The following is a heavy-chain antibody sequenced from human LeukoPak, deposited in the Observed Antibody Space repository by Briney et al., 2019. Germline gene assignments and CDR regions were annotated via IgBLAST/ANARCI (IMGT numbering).Heavy chain of an antibody. Sequence: GASVKVSCKASGYTFTSYGISWVRQAPGQGLEWMGWISAYNGNTNYAQKLQGRVTMTTDTSTSTAYMGLRSLRSDDTAVYYCARSPGLYGDPYYFDYWGQGTLVTVSS. CDR1: GYTFTSYG. V-gene: IGHV1-18*01. J-gene: IGHJ4*02. D-gene: IGHD4-17*01. CDR2: ISAYNGNT. CDR3: ARSPGLYGDPYYFDY.